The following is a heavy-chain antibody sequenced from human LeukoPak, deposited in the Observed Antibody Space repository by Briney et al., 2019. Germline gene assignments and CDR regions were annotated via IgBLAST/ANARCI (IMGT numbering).Heavy chain of an antibody. V-gene: IGHV4-39*01. CDR1: GGSISSSSYY. D-gene: IGHD6-19*01. Sequence: SETLSLTCTVSGGSISSSSYYWGWIRQPPGKGLEWIGSIYYSGSTYYNPSLKSRVTISVDTSKNQFSLKLSSVTAAGTAVYYCATRQSSIAVAGIDYWGQGTLVTVSS. CDR3: ATRQSSIAVAGIDY. J-gene: IGHJ4*02. CDR2: IYYSGST.